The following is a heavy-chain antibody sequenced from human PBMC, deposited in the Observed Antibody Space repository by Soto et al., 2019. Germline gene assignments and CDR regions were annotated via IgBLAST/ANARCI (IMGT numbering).Heavy chain of an antibody. Sequence: PGGSLRLSCAASGFTFSSYGMHWVRQAPGKGLEWVAVISYDGSNKYYADSVKGRFTISRDNSKNTLYLQMNSLRAEDTAVYYCAKDLEDIVVVPAARSYYYYGMDVWGQGSTVTVSS. V-gene: IGHV3-30*18. CDR2: ISYDGSNK. CDR3: AKDLEDIVVVPAARSYYYYGMDV. D-gene: IGHD2-2*01. J-gene: IGHJ6*02. CDR1: GFTFSSYG.